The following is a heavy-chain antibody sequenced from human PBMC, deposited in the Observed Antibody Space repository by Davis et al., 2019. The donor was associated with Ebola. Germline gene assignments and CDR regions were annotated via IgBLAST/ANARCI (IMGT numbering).Heavy chain of an antibody. CDR2: INSDGSST. J-gene: IGHJ4*02. D-gene: IGHD3-10*01. CDR1: GFTFSSYW. CDR3: ARALRGVLY. Sequence: HTSGSLSLTCAVSGFTFSSYWLHWVRHAPGKGLVWVSGINSDGSSTSYADSVKGRSTISRDNAKNTLYLQMNSLRAEETAVYYCARALRGVLYWGQGTLVTVSS. V-gene: IGHV3-74*01.